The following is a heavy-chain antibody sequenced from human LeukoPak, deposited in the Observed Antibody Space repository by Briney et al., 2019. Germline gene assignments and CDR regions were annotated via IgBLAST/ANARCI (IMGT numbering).Heavy chain of an antibody. CDR1: GFTFSSYA. CDR2: ISGSGGST. Sequence: PGGSLRLSCAASGFTFSSYAMSWVRQAPGKGLEWVSAISGSGGSTYYVDSVKGRFTISRDNSKNTLYLQMNSLRAEDTAVYYCAKAGVRGTPHYYYYYMDVWGKGTTVTVSS. V-gene: IGHV3-23*01. D-gene: IGHD3-10*01. J-gene: IGHJ6*03. CDR3: AKAGVRGTPHYYYYYMDV.